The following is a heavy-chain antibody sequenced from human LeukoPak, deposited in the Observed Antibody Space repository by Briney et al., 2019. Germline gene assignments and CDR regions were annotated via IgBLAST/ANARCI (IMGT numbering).Heavy chain of an antibody. CDR3: AREDIVVVPAAKKDYYYYGMDV. J-gene: IGHJ6*02. Sequence: SVKVSCQASGGTFSSYAISWVRPAPEQGLEWMGGIIPIFGTTNYAQKFQGRVTITADESTSTAYMELSSLRSEDTAVYYCAREDIVVVPAAKKDYYYYGMDVWGQGTTVTVSS. CDR2: IIPIFGTT. D-gene: IGHD2-2*01. V-gene: IGHV1-69*01. CDR1: GGTFSSYA.